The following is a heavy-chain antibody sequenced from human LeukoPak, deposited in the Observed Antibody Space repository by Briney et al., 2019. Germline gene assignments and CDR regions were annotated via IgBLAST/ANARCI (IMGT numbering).Heavy chain of an antibody. J-gene: IGHJ5*01. V-gene: IGHV4-30-2*01. Sequence: TSETLSLTCAVSGGSISSGGYSWSWIRQPPGKGLEWIGYIYHSGSTYYNPSLKSRVTISVDRSKNQFSLKLSSVTAADTAVYYCARGRVSRSGWYVFWGQGTLVTVSS. CDR2: IYHSGST. CDR1: GGSISSGGYS. CDR3: ARGRVSRSGWYVF. D-gene: IGHD6-19*01.